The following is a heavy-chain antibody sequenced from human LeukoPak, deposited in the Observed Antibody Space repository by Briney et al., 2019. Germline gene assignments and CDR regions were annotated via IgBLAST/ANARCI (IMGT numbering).Heavy chain of an antibody. Sequence: ASVKVSCKASGYSFTSHYLHWVRQAPGHGLEWLWLINPSGSSTLYAQKFQGRVTMTRDMSTTTDYMELSSLRSEDTAVYYCARDNSVGDVAWWFDPWGQGTLVTVSS. CDR3: ARDNSVGDVAWWFDP. V-gene: IGHV1-46*01. J-gene: IGHJ5*02. CDR2: INPSGSST. CDR1: GYSFTSHY. D-gene: IGHD1-26*01.